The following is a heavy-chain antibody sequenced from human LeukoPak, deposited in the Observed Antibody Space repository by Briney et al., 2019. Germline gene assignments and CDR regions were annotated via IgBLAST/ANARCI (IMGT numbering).Heavy chain of an antibody. CDR3: AKGCSNGWHNDFDY. J-gene: IGHJ4*02. D-gene: IGHD6-19*01. Sequence: GGSLRLSCAASGFIFADYAMHWVRHTPGKGLEWVSGITWNSDNIHYADSVKGRFTISRDNAKNSLYLQMNSLRDEDTAFYYCAKGCSNGWHNDFDYWGQGTLVAVSS. V-gene: IGHV3-9*01. CDR2: ITWNSDNI. CDR1: GFIFADYA.